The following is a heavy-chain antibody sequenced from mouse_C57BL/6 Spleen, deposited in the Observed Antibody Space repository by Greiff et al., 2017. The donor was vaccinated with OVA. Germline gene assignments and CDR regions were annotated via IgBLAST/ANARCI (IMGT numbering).Heavy chain of an antibody. CDR1: GYSITSGYY. CDR3: ARTGTIGYFDV. Sequence: ESGPGLVKPSQSLSLTCSVTGYSITSGYYWNWIRQFPGNKLEWMGYISYDGSNNYNPSLKNRISITRDTSKNQFFLKLNSVTTEDTATYYCARTGTIGYFDVWGTGTTVTVSS. V-gene: IGHV3-6*01. CDR2: ISYDGSN. D-gene: IGHD4-1*01. J-gene: IGHJ1*03.